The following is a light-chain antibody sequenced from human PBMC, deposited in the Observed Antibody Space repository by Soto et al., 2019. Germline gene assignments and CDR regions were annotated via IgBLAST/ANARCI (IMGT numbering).Light chain of an antibody. CDR2: DAS. CDR3: LLFNTYPQA. Sequence: AIQLTQSPSSLSASIGDRVTITCRARQGIGSALAWYQQAPGKPPKLLIFDASTLENGVPSRFCGGGSGTYFTLTSSSLQPEDFATYYCLLFNTYPQAFGGGTKVEIK. J-gene: IGKJ4*01. CDR1: QGIGSA. V-gene: IGKV1-13*02.